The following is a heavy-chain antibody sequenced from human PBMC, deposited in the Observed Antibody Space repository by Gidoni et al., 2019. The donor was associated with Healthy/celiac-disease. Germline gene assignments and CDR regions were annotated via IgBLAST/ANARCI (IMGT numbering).Heavy chain of an antibody. D-gene: IGHD3-22*01. Sequence: QVQLQESGPGLVTPSQTLSLTCTVSGGSISSGGYYWSWIRQHPGTGLEWIGYIYYSGSTYYNPSLKSRVTISVDTSKNQFSLKLSSVTAADTAVYYCAREGIVVYGMDVWGQGTTVTVSS. J-gene: IGHJ6*02. V-gene: IGHV4-31*03. CDR1: GGSISSGGYY. CDR2: IYYSGST. CDR3: AREGIVVYGMDV.